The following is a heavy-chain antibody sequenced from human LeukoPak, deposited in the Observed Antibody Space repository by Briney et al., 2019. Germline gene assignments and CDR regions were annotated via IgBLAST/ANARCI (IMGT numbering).Heavy chain of an antibody. D-gene: IGHD4-17*01. CDR3: ARAVNYGDQTVDAFDI. CDR2: ISGSGGST. Sequence: GGSLRLSCAASGFTFSSYAMSWVRQAPGKGLEWVSAISGSGGSTYYADSVKGRFTISRDNAKNSLYLQMNSLRAEDTAVYYCARAVNYGDQTVDAFDIWGQGTMVTVSS. J-gene: IGHJ3*02. V-gene: IGHV3-23*01. CDR1: GFTFSSYA.